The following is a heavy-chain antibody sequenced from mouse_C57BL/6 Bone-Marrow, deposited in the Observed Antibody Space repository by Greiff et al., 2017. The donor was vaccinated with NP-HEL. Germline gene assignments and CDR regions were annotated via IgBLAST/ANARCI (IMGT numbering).Heavy chain of an antibody. V-gene: IGHV1-5*01. CDR3: TREDTTWYFDV. J-gene: IGHJ1*03. CDR1: GYTFTSYW. D-gene: IGHD1-1*01. Sequence: VQLQQSGTVLARPGASVKMSCKTSGYTFTSYWMHWVKQRPGQGLEWIGVIYPGNSDTSYNQKFKGKAKLTAVTSASTAYMELSSLTNEDSAGYYDTREDTTWYFDVWGTGTTVTVSS. CDR2: IYPGNSDT.